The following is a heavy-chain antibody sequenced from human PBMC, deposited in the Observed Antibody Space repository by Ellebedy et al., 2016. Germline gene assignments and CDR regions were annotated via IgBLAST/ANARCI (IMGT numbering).Heavy chain of an antibody. Sequence: SETLSLTCAVYGGSFSGYYWSWIRQPPGKGLEWIGEINHSGSTNYNPSLKSRVTISVDTSKNQFSLKLSSVTAADTAVYYCARVATGGATEYWGQGTLVTVSS. CDR1: GGSFSGYY. D-gene: IGHD1-26*01. V-gene: IGHV4-34*01. CDR3: ARVATGGATEY. J-gene: IGHJ4*02. CDR2: INHSGST.